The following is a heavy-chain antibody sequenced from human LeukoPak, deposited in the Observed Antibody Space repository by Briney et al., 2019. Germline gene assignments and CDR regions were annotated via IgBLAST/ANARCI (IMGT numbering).Heavy chain of an antibody. D-gene: IGHD3-10*01. V-gene: IGHV3-21*01. CDR1: GFAFGSEA. CDR2: ISSSSSYI. J-gene: IGHJ4*02. CDR3: ARGYGSGSYSTPFDY. Sequence: PGGSLRLSCAVSGFAFGSEAMNWVRQAPGKGLEWVSSISSSSSYIYYADSVKGRFTISKDNAKNSLYLQMNSLRAEDTAVYYCARGYGSGSYSTPFDYWGQGTLVTVSS.